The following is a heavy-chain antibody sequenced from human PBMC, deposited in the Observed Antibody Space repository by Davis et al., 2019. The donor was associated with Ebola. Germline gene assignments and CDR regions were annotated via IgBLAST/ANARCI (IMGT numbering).Heavy chain of an antibody. CDR2: TSGSGGNT. Sequence: GESLKISCADSVITFSSYAMTWVRQAPGKRLEWVSATSGSGGNTYYADSVKGRFTISRDNSKKTMYLQMNSLRGEDTAVYYCARSGLSFGVVKYHYGMDAWGKGTTVTVSS. J-gene: IGHJ6*04. V-gene: IGHV3-23*01. D-gene: IGHD3-3*01. CDR3: ARSGLSFGVVKYHYGMDA. CDR1: VITFSSYA.